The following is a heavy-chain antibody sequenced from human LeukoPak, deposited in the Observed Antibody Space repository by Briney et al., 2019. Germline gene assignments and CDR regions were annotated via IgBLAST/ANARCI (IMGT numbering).Heavy chain of an antibody. V-gene: IGHV3-66*01. CDR1: GFTVSSNY. J-gene: IGHJ5*02. CDR3: ARGGMIVPFDP. CDR2: IYSGGST. Sequence: GGSLRLSCAASGFTVSSNYMSWVRRAPGKGLEWVSVIYSGGSTYYADSVMGRFTISRDNSKNTLYLQMNSLRAEDTAVYYCARGGMIVPFDPWGQGTLVTVSS. D-gene: IGHD3-22*01.